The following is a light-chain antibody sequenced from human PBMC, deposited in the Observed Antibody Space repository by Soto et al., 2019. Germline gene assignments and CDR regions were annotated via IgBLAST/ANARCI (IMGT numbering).Light chain of an antibody. CDR2: DAS. J-gene: IGKJ3*01. CDR3: QQYESLPPL. CDR1: QAINNY. V-gene: IGKV1-33*01. Sequence: DIQMTQSPSSLSASVGDRVTITCQASQAINNYLNWYQQKPGKPPKLLIYDASNLEAGVPSRFSGGGSGTDFTFSITSLQPEDVATYYCQQYESLPPLFGPGTKVQIK.